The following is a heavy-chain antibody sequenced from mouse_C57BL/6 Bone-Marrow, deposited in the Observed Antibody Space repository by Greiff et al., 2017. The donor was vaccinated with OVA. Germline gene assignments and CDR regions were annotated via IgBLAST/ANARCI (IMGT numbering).Heavy chain of an antibody. V-gene: IGHV5-16*01. CDR2: INYDGSST. D-gene: IGHD1-1*01. Sequence: EVKVVESEGGLVQPGSSMKLSCTASGFTFSDYYMAWFRQVPEKGLEWVANINYDGSSTYYLDSLKSRFIISSDNAKNILYLQMSSLKSEDTATYYCARARVYYGSYYFDYWGQGTTLTVSS. CDR3: ARARVYYGSYYFDY. J-gene: IGHJ2*01. CDR1: GFTFSDYY.